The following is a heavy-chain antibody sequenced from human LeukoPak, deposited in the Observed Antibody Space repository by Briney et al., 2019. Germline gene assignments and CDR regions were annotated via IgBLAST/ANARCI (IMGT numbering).Heavy chain of an antibody. V-gene: IGHV3-23*01. Sequence: PGGSLRLSCAASGFNFNNYWMSWLRQAPGRGLEWASSTAGSGISKDYADSVKGRFTISKDKSKNTLYLQMDNLRAEDTGVYFCARLPTFYYDSSGYHYGYWGQGTLVTVSS. CDR2: TAGSGISK. D-gene: IGHD3-22*01. CDR3: ARLPTFYYDSSGYHYGY. J-gene: IGHJ4*02. CDR1: GFNFNNYW.